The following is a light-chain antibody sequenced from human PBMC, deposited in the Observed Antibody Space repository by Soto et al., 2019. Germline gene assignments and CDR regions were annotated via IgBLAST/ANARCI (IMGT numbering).Light chain of an antibody. CDR1: SSDVGSYNL. CDR3: CSYAGSSTVV. V-gene: IGLV2-23*02. Sequence: QSALTQPASGSGSPGHSITISCTGTSSDVGSYNLVSWYQQHPGKAPKLMIYEVSKRPSGVSNRFSGSKSGNTASLTISGLQAEDEADYYCCSYAGSSTVVFGGGTKLTVL. J-gene: IGLJ2*01. CDR2: EVS.